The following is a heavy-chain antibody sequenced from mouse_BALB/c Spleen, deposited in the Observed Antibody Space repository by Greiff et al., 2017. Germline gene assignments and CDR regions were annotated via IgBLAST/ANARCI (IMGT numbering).Heavy chain of an antibody. V-gene: IGHV3-6*02. Sequence: EVKLVESGPGLVKPSQSLSLTCSVTGYSITSGYYWNWIRQFPGNKLEWMGYISYDGSNNYNPSLKNRISITRDTSKNQFFLKLNSVTTEDTATYYCARDRDLFLAYWGQGTLVTVSA. J-gene: IGHJ3*01. CDR2: ISYDGSN. D-gene: IGHD1-1*01. CDR1: GYSITSGYY. CDR3: ARDRDLFLAY.